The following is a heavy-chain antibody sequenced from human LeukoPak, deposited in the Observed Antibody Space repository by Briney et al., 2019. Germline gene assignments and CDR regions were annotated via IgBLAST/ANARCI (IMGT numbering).Heavy chain of an antibody. J-gene: IGHJ1*01. CDR1: GGSISSKTW. Sequence: SGTLSLTCAVSGGSISSKTWWSWVRQPPGKGLEGIGYIYYSGSTNYNPSLKSRVTISVDTSKNQFSLKLSSVTAADTAVYYCARAGGSSPGYFQHWGQGTLVTVSS. D-gene: IGHD1-26*01. CDR3: ARAGGSSPGYFQH. V-gene: IGHV4-4*02. CDR2: IYYSGST.